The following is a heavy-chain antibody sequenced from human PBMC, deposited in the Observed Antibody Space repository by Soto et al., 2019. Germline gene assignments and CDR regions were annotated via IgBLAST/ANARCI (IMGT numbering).Heavy chain of an antibody. D-gene: IGHD4-17*01. CDR3: TSLDYGDFGIDY. CDR2: LYYSGTT. J-gene: IGHJ4*02. V-gene: IGHV4-39*01. CDR1: GGSLSSSSYF. Sequence: QLQLQESGPGLVKPSETLSLTCTVSGGSLSSSSYFWVWIRQPPGKGLEWIGNLYYSGTTYYNPALKSRVTISVDMSKNQFSLRLSSVTAADTAVYYCTSLDYGDFGIDYWGQGTLVTVSS.